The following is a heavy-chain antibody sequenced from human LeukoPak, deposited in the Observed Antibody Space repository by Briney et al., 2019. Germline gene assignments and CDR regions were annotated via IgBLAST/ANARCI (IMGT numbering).Heavy chain of an antibody. V-gene: IGHV3-7*05. Sequence: PGGSLRLSCAASGFTFSSYWMSWVRQAPGKGLEWVANIKEDGSEKNYVDSVKGRFTISRDNAKNSLYLQMNSLRAEDTALYYCARDRSYYGSGRAFDYWGQGTLVTVSS. CDR3: ARDRSYYGSGRAFDY. CDR2: IKEDGSEK. J-gene: IGHJ4*02. D-gene: IGHD3-10*01. CDR1: GFTFSSYW.